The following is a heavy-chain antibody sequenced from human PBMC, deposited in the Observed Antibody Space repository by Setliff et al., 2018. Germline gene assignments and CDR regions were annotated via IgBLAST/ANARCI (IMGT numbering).Heavy chain of an antibody. V-gene: IGHV4-39*01. CDR1: GGSFSSSDDY. CDR2: ISYSGRN. Sequence: SETLSLTCNVSGGSFSSSDDYWGWIRQPPGKGPEWLGSISYSGRNHYSPSLKSRVTIFADTSKNQFSLKLSSVTAADTAVYYCARLVETSTWGNWFDPWGQGTLVTVSS. J-gene: IGHJ5*02. CDR3: ARLVETSTWGNWFDP. D-gene: IGHD2-15*01.